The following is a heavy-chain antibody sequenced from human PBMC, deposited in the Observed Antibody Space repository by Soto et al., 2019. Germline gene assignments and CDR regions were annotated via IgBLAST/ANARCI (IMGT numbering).Heavy chain of an antibody. D-gene: IGHD4-17*01. CDR2: IYFSGTT. J-gene: IGHJ4*02. CDR3: ARSPDSGDYVDY. V-gene: IGHV4-61*01. Sequence: QVQLQESGPRLVQPSETLSLTCSVSGGSVSSDSYYWSWIRQPPGAGLEWIGYIYFSGTTNYNPSLESRISILVDSSKNQFSLKLSSVAAADPVVYYCARSPDSGDYVDYWGQGTLVAVSS. CDR1: GGSVSSDSYY.